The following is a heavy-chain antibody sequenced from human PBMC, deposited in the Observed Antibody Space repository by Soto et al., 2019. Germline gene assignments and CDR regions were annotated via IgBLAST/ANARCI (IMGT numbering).Heavy chain of an antibody. CDR1: GGSISSSSYY. J-gene: IGHJ5*02. D-gene: IGHD3-10*01. V-gene: IGHV4-39*01. CDR3: ARLDHYYGSGWA. Sequence: QLQLQESGPGLVKPSETLSLTCTGSGGSISSSSYYWGWIRQPPGKGLEWIGSIYYSGSTYYNPSLKSRVTISVDTSKNQFSLKLSSVTAADTAVYYCARLDHYYGSGWAWGQGTLVTVSS. CDR2: IYYSGST.